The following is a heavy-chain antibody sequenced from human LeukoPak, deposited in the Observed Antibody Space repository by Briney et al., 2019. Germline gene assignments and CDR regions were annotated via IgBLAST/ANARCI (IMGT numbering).Heavy chain of an antibody. D-gene: IGHD3-16*02. J-gene: IGHJ4*02. CDR3: ARVWELSYDY. V-gene: IGHV3-23*01. CDR2: ISGSGGRT. Sequence: PGGSLRLSCAASGFTFSRFSMTWVRQAPGKGLEWVSSISGSGGRTYYADSVKGRFTISRDNSKNTVDLLVNSLRAEDTAVYYCARVWELSYDYWGQGTLVTVSS. CDR1: GFTFSRFS.